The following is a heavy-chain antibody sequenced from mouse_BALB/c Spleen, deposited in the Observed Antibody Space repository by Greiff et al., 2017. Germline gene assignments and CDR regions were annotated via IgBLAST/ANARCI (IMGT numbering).Heavy chain of an antibody. D-gene: IGHD2-1*01. V-gene: IGHV5-12-2*01. J-gene: IGHJ4*01. CDR3: ARRHYGNWGYAMDY. CDR2: ISNGGGST. Sequence: EVMLVESGGDLVKPGGSLKLSCAASGFTFSSYTMSWVRQTPEKRLEWVAYISNGGGSTYYPDTVKGRFTISRDNAKNTLYLQMSSLKSEDTAMYYCARRHYGNWGYAMDYWGQGTSVTVSS. CDR1: GFTFSSYT.